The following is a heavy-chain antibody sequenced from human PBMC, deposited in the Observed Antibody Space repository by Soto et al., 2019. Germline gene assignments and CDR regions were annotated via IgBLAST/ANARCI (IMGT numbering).Heavy chain of an antibody. D-gene: IGHD4-17*01. CDR3: ARAPTTVVTRYFDL. J-gene: IGHJ2*01. V-gene: IGHV1-69*02. CDR1: GGTFSSYT. Sequence: QVQLVQSGAEVKKPGSSVKVSCKASGGTFSSYTISWVRQAPGQGLEWMGRIIPILGIANYAQKFQGRVTITADKSTRTAYMELSSLRSEDTAVYYCARAPTTVVTRYFDLWGRGTLVTVSS. CDR2: IIPILGIA.